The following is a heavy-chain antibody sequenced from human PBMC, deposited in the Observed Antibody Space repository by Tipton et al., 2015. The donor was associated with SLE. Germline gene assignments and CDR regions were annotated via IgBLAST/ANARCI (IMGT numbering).Heavy chain of an antibody. J-gene: IGHJ6*03. Sequence: TLSLTCTVSDGSIRSTNYYWGWIRQPPGKGLEWIGSIFYTGSTYYNPSLKSRVSFSIDTSKHQFSLKLSSVTAADTAVYYCARDGGAGADSDFYYLDVWGQGTTVTVSS. D-gene: IGHD6-13*01. CDR1: DGSIRSTNYY. V-gene: IGHV4-39*07. CDR2: IFYTGST. CDR3: ARDGGAGADSDFYYLDV.